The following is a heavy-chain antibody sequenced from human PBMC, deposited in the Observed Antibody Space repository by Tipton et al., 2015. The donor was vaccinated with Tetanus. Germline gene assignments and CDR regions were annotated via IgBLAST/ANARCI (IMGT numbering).Heavy chain of an antibody. J-gene: IGHJ6*02. D-gene: IGHD5/OR15-5a*01. CDR2: ISSSGTDI. Sequence: SLRLSCAVSGFTFKDYYKSWIRQAPGKGLEWLSFISSSGTDIHYADSVKGRFTISRDNAKNSLYLQMNSLRAEDTALYYCAKAVSYYGMDVWGQGTTVTVSS. V-gene: IGHV3-11*01. CDR1: GFTFKDYY. CDR3: AKAVSYYGMDV.